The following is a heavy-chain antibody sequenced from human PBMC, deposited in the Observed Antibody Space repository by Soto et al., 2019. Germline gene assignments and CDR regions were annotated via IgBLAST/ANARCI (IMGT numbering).Heavy chain of an antibody. CDR3: TRGMYTAYETAPLFFDF. J-gene: IGHJ4*02. V-gene: IGHV3-49*03. Sequence: GGSLRLSCRASGYTFGAYALSWFRQAPGKGLEWVGFSRSKGYGGTTEFAASVRGRFTISRDDSNSIAYLQMNSLKTEDTAVYYCTRGMYTAYETAPLFFDFWGQGTLVTVSS. CDR2: SRSKGYGGTT. CDR1: GYTFGAYA. D-gene: IGHD5-12*01.